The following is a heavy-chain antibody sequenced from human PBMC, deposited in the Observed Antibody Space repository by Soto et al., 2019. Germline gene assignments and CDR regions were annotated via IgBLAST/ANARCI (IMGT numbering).Heavy chain of an antibody. CDR2: ISSNGGTT. D-gene: IGHD3-3*01. J-gene: IGHJ4*02. Sequence: PGGSLRLSCSASGFTFSSYAMHWVRQAPGKGLQYVSAISSNGGTTYYADSVKGRFTISRDNSKNTVYLQMSSLRPEDTAVYYCVKDWTPYDFWSGYFSNFDSWGQGTLVTVSS. V-gene: IGHV3-64D*06. CDR1: GFTFSSYA. CDR3: VKDWTPYDFWSGYFSNFDS.